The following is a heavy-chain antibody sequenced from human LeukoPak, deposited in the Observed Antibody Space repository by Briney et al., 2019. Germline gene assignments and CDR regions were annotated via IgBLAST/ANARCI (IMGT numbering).Heavy chain of an antibody. CDR1: SGSISTSNYY. CDR3: AKSNGYGLVDI. Sequence: SETLSLTRTVSSGSISTSNYYWVWVRPPPGKALEWIGNIFYTGSTYYSPSLKSRITISLDTSRNQFSLRLNSVTAADTAVYYCAKSNGYGLVDIWGQGTMVTVS. J-gene: IGHJ3*02. CDR2: IFYTGST. V-gene: IGHV4-39*07. D-gene: IGHD3-10*01.